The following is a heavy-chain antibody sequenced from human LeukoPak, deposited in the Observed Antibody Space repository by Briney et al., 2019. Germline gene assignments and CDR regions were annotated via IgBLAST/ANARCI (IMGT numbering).Heavy chain of an antibody. CDR2: IYYSGST. V-gene: IGHV4-39*07. J-gene: IGHJ4*02. Sequence: SETLSLTCTVSGGSISSSSYYWGWIRQPPGKGLEWIGSIYYSGSTYYNPSLKSRVTISVGTSKNQFSLKLSSVTAADTAVYYCAREDWGSYRSMTIDYWGQGTLVTVSS. D-gene: IGHD3-16*02. CDR3: AREDWGSYRSMTIDY. CDR1: GGSISSSSYY.